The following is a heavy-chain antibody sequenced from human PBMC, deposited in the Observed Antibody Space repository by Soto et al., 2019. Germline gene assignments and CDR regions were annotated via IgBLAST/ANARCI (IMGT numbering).Heavy chain of an antibody. CDR2: ISSSSSYI. V-gene: IGHV3-21*01. CDR1: GFTFSSSS. D-gene: IGHD5-12*01. J-gene: IGHJ4*02. CDR3: ARDQVRYSGYDPLDY. Sequence: GGSPRLSCAASGFTFSSSSMNWVRQAPGKGLEWVSSISSSSSYIYFADSVKGRFTSSRANAKISLYLHLNSLRAEHTPVFYCARDQVRYSGYDPLDYWGQGTLVTVSS.